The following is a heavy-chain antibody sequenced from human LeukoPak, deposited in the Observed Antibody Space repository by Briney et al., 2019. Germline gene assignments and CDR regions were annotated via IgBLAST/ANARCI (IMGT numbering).Heavy chain of an antibody. CDR1: GFTFTSYW. V-gene: IGHV3-64D*06. CDR2: ISSNGDNT. J-gene: IGHJ4*02. CDR3: VRGTGY. Sequence: GGSLRLSCAASGFTFTSYWMSWVRQAPGKGLEYVSAISSNGDNTYYADSVKGRFTISRDNSKNTLYLQMSSLRADDTAVYYCVRGTGYWGQGTLVTVSS.